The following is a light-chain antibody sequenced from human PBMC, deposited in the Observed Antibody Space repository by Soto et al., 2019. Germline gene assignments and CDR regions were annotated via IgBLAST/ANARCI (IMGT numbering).Light chain of an antibody. J-gene: IGKJ1*01. CDR2: GAS. V-gene: IGKV3-20*01. CDR1: QAVSSSF. Sequence: ETVLTQSPGTLSLSPGERATLSCRASQAVSSSFLAWYHQKPGQAPRLLIYGASSRATGIPDRFSGSGSGTDFTLTISRLEPEDFALYYCQQYGISPVTFGQGTKVDIK. CDR3: QQYGISPVT.